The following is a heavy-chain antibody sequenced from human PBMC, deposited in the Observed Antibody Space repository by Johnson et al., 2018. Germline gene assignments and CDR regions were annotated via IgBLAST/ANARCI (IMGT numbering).Heavy chain of an antibody. CDR3: ARETYGSGSYFGLYYYYYMDV. Sequence: VQLVESGGGLVQPGGSLRLSCAASGFTFSSYWMHWVRQAPGKGLVWVSRINSDGSSTSYADSVKGRFTISRDNAKNTLYLQMNSLRAEDTAVYYCARETYGSGSYFGLYYYYYMDVWGKGTTVTVSS. J-gene: IGHJ6*03. V-gene: IGHV3-74*01. D-gene: IGHD3-10*01. CDR1: GFTFSSYW. CDR2: INSDGSST.